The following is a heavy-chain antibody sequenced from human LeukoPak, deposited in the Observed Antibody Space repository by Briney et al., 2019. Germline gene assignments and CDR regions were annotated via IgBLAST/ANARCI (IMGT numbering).Heavy chain of an antibody. CDR3: ARDSNWFDP. Sequence: GSLRLSCAASGFTVSSNYMSWVRQAPGKGLEWIGRIYTSGSTNYNPSLKSRVTMSVDTSKNQFSLKLSSVTAADTAVYYCARDSNWFDPWGQGTLVTVSS. CDR2: IYTSGST. J-gene: IGHJ5*02. V-gene: IGHV4-4*07. CDR1: GFTVSSNY.